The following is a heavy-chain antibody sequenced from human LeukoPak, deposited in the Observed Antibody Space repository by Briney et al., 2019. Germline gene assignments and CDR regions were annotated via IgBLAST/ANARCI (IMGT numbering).Heavy chain of an antibody. V-gene: IGHV1-46*03. CDR3: ARDPFLRFLEWFPKYNWFDP. Sequence: GASVKVSCKASGYTFFTSYYIHWVRQAPGQGLEWMGIINPSGGSTNYAQKFQGRVTMTRDTSTRTVYMELSSLRSEDTAVYYCARDPFLRFLEWFPKYNWFDPWGQGTLVTVSS. CDR1: GYTFFTSYY. CDR2: INPSGGST. J-gene: IGHJ5*02. D-gene: IGHD3-3*01.